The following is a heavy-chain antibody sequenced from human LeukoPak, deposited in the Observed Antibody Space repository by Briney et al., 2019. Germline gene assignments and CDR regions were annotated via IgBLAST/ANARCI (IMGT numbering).Heavy chain of an antibody. CDR2: INTNTGNP. CDR1: GYSFTSFG. CDR3: ARGYCTNGVCYKQQLFFIRPEHNWFDP. D-gene: IGHD2-8*01. J-gene: IGHJ5*02. V-gene: IGHV7-4-1*02. Sequence: ASVKVSCKASGYSFTSFGMNWVRQAPGQGLEWMGWINTNTGNPTYAQGFTGRFVFSLDTSVSTAYLQISSLKAEDTAVYYCARGYCTNGVCYKQQLFFIRPEHNWFDPWGQGTLVTVSS.